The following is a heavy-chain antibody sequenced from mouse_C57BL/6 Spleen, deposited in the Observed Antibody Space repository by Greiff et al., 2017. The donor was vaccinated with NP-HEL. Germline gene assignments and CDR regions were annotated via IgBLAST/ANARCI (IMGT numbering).Heavy chain of an antibody. J-gene: IGHJ2*01. D-gene: IGHD1-1*01. V-gene: IGHV1-69*01. Sequence: QVQLQQPGAELVMPGASVKLSCKASGYTFTSYWMHWVKQRPGQGLEWIGEIDPSDSYTNYNQKFKGKSTLTVDKSSSTAYMQLSSLTTEDSAVYYGARHYGSSPYYLDYWGQGTTLTVSS. CDR2: IDPSDSYT. CDR3: ARHYGSSPYYLDY. CDR1: GYTFTSYW.